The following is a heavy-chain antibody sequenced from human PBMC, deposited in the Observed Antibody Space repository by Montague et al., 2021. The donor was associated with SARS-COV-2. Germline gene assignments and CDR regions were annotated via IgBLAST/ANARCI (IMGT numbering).Heavy chain of an antibody. J-gene: IGHJ4*02. CDR2: ISWNSGSI. D-gene: IGHD3-10*01. V-gene: IGHV3-9*01. Sequence: SLRLSCAASGFTFHDYALHWVRQVPGKGLGWVSGISWNSGSIGYGDSVKGRFTISRGNAKNSLYLQMNSLRAEDTALYYCAKDRGYYGSGSYFEYWGRGTLVTVSS. CDR3: AKDRGYYGSGSYFEY. CDR1: GFTFHDYA.